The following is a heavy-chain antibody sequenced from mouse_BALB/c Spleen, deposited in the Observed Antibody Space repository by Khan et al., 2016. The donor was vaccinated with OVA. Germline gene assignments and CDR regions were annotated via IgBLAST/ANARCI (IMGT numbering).Heavy chain of an antibody. V-gene: IGHV1S56*01. CDR2: LYPGYVHT. J-gene: IGHJ2*01. CDR1: GYTFTTYY. CDR3: ARSDSGTVFDY. D-gene: IGHD4-1*01. Sequence: QVQLQQSGPELVKPGASVRISCEASGYTFTTYYIHWVKQRPGQGLEWIGWLYPGYVHTEFNEKFKGKASLTADKSSSTAYMQLSSLTSEDSAVYFCARSDSGTVFDYWGQGTTLTVSS.